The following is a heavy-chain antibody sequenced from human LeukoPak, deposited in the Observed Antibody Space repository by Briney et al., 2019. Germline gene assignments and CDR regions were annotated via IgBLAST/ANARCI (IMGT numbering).Heavy chain of an antibody. CDR2: ISSSTT. V-gene: IGHV3-48*04. J-gene: IGHJ4*02. Sequence: GGSLRLSCAASGFTFSSYSMNWVRQAPGKGLEWVSYISSSTTYYADSVKGRFTISRDNAKNSLYLQMNSLRAEDTAVYYCARDWEYDYVWGSYRYKGFDYWGQGTLVTVSS. D-gene: IGHD3-16*02. CDR3: ARDWEYDYVWGSYRYKGFDY. CDR1: GFTFSSYS.